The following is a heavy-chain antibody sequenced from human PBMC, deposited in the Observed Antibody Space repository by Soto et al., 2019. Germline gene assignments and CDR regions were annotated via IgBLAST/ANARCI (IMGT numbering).Heavy chain of an antibody. CDR1: GFTFSSYG. V-gene: IGHV3-30*18. J-gene: IGHJ5*02. CDR2: ISYDGSNK. D-gene: IGHD5-12*01. CDR3: AKDWSNIVATKFDP. Sequence: PGGSLRLSCAASGFTFSSYGMHWVRQAPGKGLEWVAVISYDGSNKYYADSVKGRFTISRDNSKNTLYLQMNSLRAEDTAVYYCAKDWSNIVATKFDPWGQGTLVTVSS.